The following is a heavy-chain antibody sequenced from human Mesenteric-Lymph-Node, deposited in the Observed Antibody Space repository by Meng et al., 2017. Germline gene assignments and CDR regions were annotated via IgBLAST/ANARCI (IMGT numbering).Heavy chain of an antibody. V-gene: IGHV4-34*01. J-gene: IGHJ4*02. Sequence: QVQLQPGGAGLFKRSGPLSLTCAVYGGSFSGYYWSWVRQPPGKGLEWIGEVYHRGDTNYNPSLKSRVTISVDKSKNQFSLNVTSVTAADTAMYYCARGLNYGYYPHALDFWGQGTLVTVSS. CDR2: VYHRGDT. CDR1: GGSFSGYY. CDR3: ARGLNYGYYPHALDF. D-gene: IGHD3-3*01.